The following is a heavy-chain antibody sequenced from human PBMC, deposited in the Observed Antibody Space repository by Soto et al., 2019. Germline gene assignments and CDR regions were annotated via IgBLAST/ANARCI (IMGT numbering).Heavy chain of an antibody. CDR1: GFTFSSYS. V-gene: IGHV3-48*01. J-gene: IGHJ5*02. CDR3: AREGGPTAMDQYNWFDP. D-gene: IGHD5-18*01. CDR2: ISSSSSTI. Sequence: EVQLVESGGGLVQPGGSLRLSCAASGFTFSSYSMNWVRQAPGKGLEWVSYISSSSSTIYYADSVKGRFTISRDNAKNSLYLQMNSLRAEDTAAYYCAREGGPTAMDQYNWFDPWGQGTLVTVSS.